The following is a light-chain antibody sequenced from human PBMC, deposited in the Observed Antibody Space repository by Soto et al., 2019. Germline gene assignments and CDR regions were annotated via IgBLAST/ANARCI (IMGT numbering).Light chain of an antibody. J-gene: IGKJ5*01. Sequence: EIVLTQSPGTLSLSPGERATLSCRASQSVSSSYLAWYQQKPGQAPRLLIYGASSRATGITDRFSGSGSGTDYTLSISRLEPEDCAVYYCQHYGTSLGVTFGQGTRLEIK. CDR2: GAS. CDR1: QSVSSSY. V-gene: IGKV3-20*01. CDR3: QHYGTSLGVT.